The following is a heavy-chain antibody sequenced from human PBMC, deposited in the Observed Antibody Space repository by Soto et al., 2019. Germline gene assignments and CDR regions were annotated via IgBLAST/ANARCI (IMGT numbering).Heavy chain of an antibody. J-gene: IGHJ6*01. CDR2: INTSSGGT. D-gene: IGHD6-19*01. CDR1: GYNFSGYY. V-gene: IGHV1-2*02. CDR3: ARARQGRVHGDYYYALDI. Sequence: QVQLVQSGAEVKKPGASVKVSCKASGYNFSGYYIHWVRQAPGQGLEWMAWINTSSGGTKYAQKFQGRVTVTRDTSISTSHMELSMLRSDDTAVVYCARARQGRVHGDYYYALDIWGQGTAVIVSS.